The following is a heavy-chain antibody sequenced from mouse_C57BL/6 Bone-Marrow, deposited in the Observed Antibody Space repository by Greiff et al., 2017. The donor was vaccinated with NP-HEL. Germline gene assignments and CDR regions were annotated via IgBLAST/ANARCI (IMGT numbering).Heavy chain of an antibody. V-gene: IGHV4-1*01. D-gene: IGHD1-1*01. J-gene: IGHJ3*01. CDR3: ARHNYGSSAWFAY. CDR1: GIDFSRYW. CDR2: INPDSSTI. Sequence: VQLQQSGGGLVQPGGSLKLSCAASGIDFSRYWMSWVRRAPGKGLEWIGEINPDSSTINYAPSLKDKFIITRDNAKNTLYLQMSKVRSEDTALYYCARHNYGSSAWFAYWGQGTLVTVSA.